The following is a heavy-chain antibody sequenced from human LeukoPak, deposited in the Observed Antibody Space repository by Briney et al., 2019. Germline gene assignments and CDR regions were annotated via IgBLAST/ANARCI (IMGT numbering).Heavy chain of an antibody. V-gene: IGHV3-23*01. J-gene: IGHJ4*02. D-gene: IGHD6-19*01. Sequence: GGSLRLSCAASGFAFNTYSMNWVRQAPGKGLEWVSAITGSGAFTDYADSVMGRFTISRDNSKNTLYLQMNSLRAEDTAVYYCAKRSAESSGYFNYWGQGILVTVSS. CDR2: ITGSGAFT. CDR3: AKRSAESSGYFNY. CDR1: GFAFNTYS.